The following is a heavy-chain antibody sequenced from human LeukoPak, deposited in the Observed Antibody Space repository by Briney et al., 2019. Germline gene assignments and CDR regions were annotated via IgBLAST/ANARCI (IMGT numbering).Heavy chain of an antibody. CDR2: IIPIFGTA. CDR3: ARVGIAKEFDP. D-gene: IGHD6-13*01. Sequence: SVKVSCKASGYTFTSYGISWVRQAPGQGLEWMGGIIPIFGTANYAQKFQGRVTITTDESTSTAYMELSSLRSEDTAVYYCARVGIAKEFDPWGQGTLVTVSS. J-gene: IGHJ5*02. V-gene: IGHV1-69*05. CDR1: GYTFTSYG.